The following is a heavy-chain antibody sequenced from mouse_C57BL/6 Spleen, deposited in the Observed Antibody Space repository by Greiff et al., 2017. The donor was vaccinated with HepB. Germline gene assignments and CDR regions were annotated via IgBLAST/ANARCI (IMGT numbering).Heavy chain of an antibody. CDR2: IDPEDGEN. D-gene: IGHD2-5*01. V-gene: IGHV14-2*01. CDR3: ARWSNYGFWYFDV. Sequence: VQLQQSGAELVKPGASVKLSCTASGFNIKDYYMHWVKQRTEQGLEWIGRIDPEDGENKYAPKFQGKATITADTSSNTAYLQLSSLTSEDTAVYYCARWSNYGFWYFDVWGTGTTVTVSS. J-gene: IGHJ1*03. CDR1: GFNIKDYY.